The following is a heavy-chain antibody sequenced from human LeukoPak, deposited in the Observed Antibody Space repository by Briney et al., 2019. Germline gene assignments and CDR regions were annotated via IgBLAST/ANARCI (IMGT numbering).Heavy chain of an antibody. CDR3: ARGGYDVMTPWGY. J-gene: IGHJ4*02. V-gene: IGHV3-53*01. CDR2: IYSGGST. CDR1: GFTVSSNY. D-gene: IGHD3-9*01. Sequence: PGGSLRLSCAASGFTVSSNYMSWVRQAPGKGLEWVSVIYSGGSTNYSDALEGRFTIFRGHSKNTLVLPMNKLRAEPTAVYYCARGGYDVMTPWGYWGQGTLVTVSS.